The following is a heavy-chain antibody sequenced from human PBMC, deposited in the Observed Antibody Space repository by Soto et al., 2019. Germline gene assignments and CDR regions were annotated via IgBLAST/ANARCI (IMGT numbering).Heavy chain of an antibody. J-gene: IGHJ4*02. CDR2: IRTNGSST. D-gene: IGHD3-22*01. CDR1: GFTFSIYA. CDR3: VKGEYYYDSSGYYPFDY. Sequence: PGGSLRLSCAASGFTFSIYAMHWVRQTPGKGLEYVSCIRTNGSSTDYADSVKGRFTISRDNAKDTVYLQMSSLRVEDTAVYYCVKGEYYYDSSGYYPFDYWGQGTLVTVSS. V-gene: IGHV3-64D*06.